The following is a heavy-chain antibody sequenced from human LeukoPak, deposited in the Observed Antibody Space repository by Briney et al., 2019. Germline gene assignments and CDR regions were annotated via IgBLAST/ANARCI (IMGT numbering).Heavy chain of an antibody. Sequence: GESLKISCKGSGYSFTSYWIAWVRQMPGKGLEWMGIINPGDSDTRYSPSFRGRVTISADKSISTAYLQWNSLKASDTAMYYCARPAATASHDAFDIWGQGTMVTVSS. D-gene: IGHD6-13*01. V-gene: IGHV5-51*01. J-gene: IGHJ3*02. CDR1: GYSFTSYW. CDR3: ARPAATASHDAFDI. CDR2: INPGDSDT.